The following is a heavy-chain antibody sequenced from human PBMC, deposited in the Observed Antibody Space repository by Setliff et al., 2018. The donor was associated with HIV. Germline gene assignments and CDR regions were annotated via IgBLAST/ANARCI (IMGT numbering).Heavy chain of an antibody. J-gene: IGHJ6*03. V-gene: IGHV4-4*07. CDR3: ARVGASGVPSTMDYYYYMDV. D-gene: IGHD3-10*01. CDR2: IYTSGTT. CDR1: DGSVSGYS. Sequence: SETLSLTCSVSDGSVSGYSWSWIRQPAGKGLEWIGRIYTSGTTKYNPSLESRVTMSVDTSRTQFSLKLRSVTAADTAVYYCARVGASGVPSTMDYYYYMDVWGKGTTVTVSS.